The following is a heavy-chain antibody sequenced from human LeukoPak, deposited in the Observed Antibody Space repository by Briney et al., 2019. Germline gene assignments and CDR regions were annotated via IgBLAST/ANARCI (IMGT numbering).Heavy chain of an antibody. CDR3: ARYGFSSSWQGGWHAFDI. J-gene: IGHJ3*02. D-gene: IGHD6-13*01. V-gene: IGHV1-46*01. Sequence: ASVKVSCKASGYTLTSYYMHWVRQAPGQGLEWMGIINPTVGDTIYAQKFQGRVTMTRDMSTSTVYMELSSLRSDDTAAYYCARYGFSSSWQGGWHAFDIWGQGTMVTVSS. CDR1: GYTLTSYY. CDR2: INPTVGDT.